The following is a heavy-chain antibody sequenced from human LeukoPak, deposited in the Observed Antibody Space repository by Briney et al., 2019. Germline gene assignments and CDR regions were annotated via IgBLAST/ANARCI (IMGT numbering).Heavy chain of an antibody. CDR2: ISYSGST. D-gene: IGHD3-10*01. J-gene: IGHJ4*02. V-gene: IGHV4-59*08. CDR3: TRQWFGELFSAFDY. Sequence: SETLSLTCTVSHFISSYYWSWIRQPPGKGPEWIGYISYSGSTHYNPSLKSRLTISIDTSKNQFSLKLTSVTAADTAVYYCTRQWFGELFSAFDYWGQGSLVTVSS. CDR1: HFISSYY.